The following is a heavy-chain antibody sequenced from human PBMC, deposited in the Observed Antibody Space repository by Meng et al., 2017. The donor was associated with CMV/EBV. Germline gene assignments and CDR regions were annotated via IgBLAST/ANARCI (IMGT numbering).Heavy chain of an antibody. CDR3: ARIAAAGRFDY. CDR2: IYWDDDK. Sequence: QCTLKEFCPSRADPPQACTLTGTFPGFSLSTSGVGLGWTRQPPGKALEWLALIYWDDDKRYSPSLKSRLTITKDTSKNQVVLTMTNMDPVDTATYYCARIAAAGRFDYWGQGTLVTVSS. V-gene: IGHV2-5*02. D-gene: IGHD6-13*01. CDR1: GFSLSTSGVG. J-gene: IGHJ4*02.